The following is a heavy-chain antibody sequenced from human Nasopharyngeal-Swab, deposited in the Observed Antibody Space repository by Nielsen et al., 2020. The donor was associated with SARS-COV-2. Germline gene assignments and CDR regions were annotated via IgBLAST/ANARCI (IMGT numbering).Heavy chain of an antibody. V-gene: IGHV4-34*01. CDR2: LTHDGST. CDR3: ARGGLSYYYYPLDV. CDR1: GGSVSGSS. Sequence: SQTLSLTCGVYGGSVSGSSWSWIRQPPGRGLEWIGDLTHDGSTTYNASFRGRSAITSDRSSNQVSLSVNSMTAADSALYFCARGGLSYYYYPLDVWGQGTTVTVSS. J-gene: IGHJ6*02. D-gene: IGHD2-21*01.